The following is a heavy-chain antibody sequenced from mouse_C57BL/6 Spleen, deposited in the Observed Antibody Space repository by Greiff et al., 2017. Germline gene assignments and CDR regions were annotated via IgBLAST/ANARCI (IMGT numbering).Heavy chain of an antibody. V-gene: IGHV1-9*01. CDR1: GYTFTGYW. CDR3: ARPITTVVATDY. J-gene: IGHJ2*01. Sequence: QVQLQQSGAELMKPGASVKLSCKATGYTFTGYWIEWVKQRPGHGLEWIGEFLPGSGGTNYNEKFKGKATFTADTSSNTAYMQLSSLTTEDSAIYYYARPITTVVATDYWGQGTTLTVSS. D-gene: IGHD1-1*01. CDR2: FLPGSGGT.